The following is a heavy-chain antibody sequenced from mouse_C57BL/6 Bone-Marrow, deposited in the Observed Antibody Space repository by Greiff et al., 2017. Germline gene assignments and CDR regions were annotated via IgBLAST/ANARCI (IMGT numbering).Heavy chain of an antibody. J-gene: IGHJ4*01. V-gene: IGHV1-59*01. D-gene: IGHD2-5*01. CDR2: IDPSDSYT. CDR1: GYTFTSYW. Sequence: QVQLQQPGAELVRPGTSVKLSCKASGYTFTSYWMHWVKQRPGQGLEWIGVIDPSDSYTNYNQKFKGKATLTVDTSSSTAYMQLSSLTSEGSAVYYCARCSYSNLYAMDYWGQGTSGTVSS. CDR3: ARCSYSNLYAMDY.